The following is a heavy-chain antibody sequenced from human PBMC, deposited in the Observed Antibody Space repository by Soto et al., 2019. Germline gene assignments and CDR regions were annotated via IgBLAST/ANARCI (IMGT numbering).Heavy chain of an antibody. V-gene: IGHV1-8*01. CDR3: ARAVSAGVAY. D-gene: IGHD1-26*01. J-gene: IGHJ4*02. Sequence: QVQLVQSGAEVREPGASVKVSCKASGYSFTSLDINWVRQTAGQGLEWMGWMQPSTGRTGYAQKFQGRVTMTRDTSINTAYMELTSLTFDDTTFYYCARAVSAGVAYLGQGTLVTVSS. CDR2: MQPSTGRT. CDR1: GYSFTSLD.